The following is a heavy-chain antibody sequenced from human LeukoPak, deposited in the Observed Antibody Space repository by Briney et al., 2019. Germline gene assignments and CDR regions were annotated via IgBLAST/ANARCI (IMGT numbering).Heavy chain of an antibody. J-gene: IGHJ4*02. CDR1: GFTFSSYE. CDR2: ISSSGSTI. D-gene: IGHD4-23*01. CDR3: AGGDDYGGKPFDY. V-gene: IGHV3-48*03. Sequence: GGSLRLSCAASGFTFSSYEMNWVRQAPGKGLEWVSYISSSGSTIYYADSVKGRFTISRDNAKNSLYLQMNSLRAEDTAVYYCAGGDDYGGKPFDYWGREPWSPSPQ.